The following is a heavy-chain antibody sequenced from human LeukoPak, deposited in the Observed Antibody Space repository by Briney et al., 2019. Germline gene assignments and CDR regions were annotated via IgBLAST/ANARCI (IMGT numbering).Heavy chain of an antibody. J-gene: IGHJ6*03. CDR1: GYTFTGYY. D-gene: IGHD6-6*01. V-gene: IGHV1-2*02. CDR3: ARRRSSSYYYYYMDV. CDR2: INPNSGGT. Sequence: GASVKVSCKASGYTFTGYYMHWVRQAPGQGLEWMGWINPNSGGTNYAQKFQGRVTMTRDTSISTAYMELSRLRSDGTAVYYCARRRSSSYYYYYMDVWGKGTTVTVSS.